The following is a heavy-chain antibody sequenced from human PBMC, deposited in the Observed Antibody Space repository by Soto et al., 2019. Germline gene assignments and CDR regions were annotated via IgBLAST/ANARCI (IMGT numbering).Heavy chain of an antibody. Sequence: GGSLRLSCAASGFTFSSYAMSWVRQAPGKGLEWVSAISGSGGSTYYADSVKGRFTISRDNSKNTLYLQMNSLRAEDTAVYYCAKDRKITFGGVIVTGAFDIWGQGTMVTVSS. CDR3: AKDRKITFGGVIVTGAFDI. CDR1: GFTFSSYA. CDR2: ISGSGGST. D-gene: IGHD3-16*02. J-gene: IGHJ3*02. V-gene: IGHV3-23*01.